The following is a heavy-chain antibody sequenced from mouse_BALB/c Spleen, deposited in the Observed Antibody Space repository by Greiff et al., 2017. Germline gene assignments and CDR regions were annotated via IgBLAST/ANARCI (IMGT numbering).Heavy chain of an antibody. Sequence: EVMLVESGGGLVQPGGSLKLSCAASGFTFSSYTMSWVRQTPEKRLEWVAYISNGGGSTYYPDTVKGRFTISRDNAKNTLYLQMSSLKSEDTAMYYCASFYYGNSWFAYWGQGTLVTVSA. CDR2: ISNGGGST. J-gene: IGHJ3*01. D-gene: IGHD2-1*01. V-gene: IGHV5-12-2*01. CDR1: GFTFSSYT. CDR3: ASFYYGNSWFAY.